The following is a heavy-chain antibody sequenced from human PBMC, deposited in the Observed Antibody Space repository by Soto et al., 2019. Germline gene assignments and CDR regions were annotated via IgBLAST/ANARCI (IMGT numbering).Heavy chain of an antibody. CDR2: IYYSGST. J-gene: IGHJ5*02. V-gene: IGHV4-61*01. D-gene: IGHD3-22*01. Sequence: SETLSLTCTVSGGSVSSGSFYWSWIRHPPGKGLEWIAYIYYSGSTNYNPSLKSRVTISVDTSKNQFSLKLSSLTAADTAVYYCARVNYYDSGGVYWFDPWGPGTLVTVSS. CDR1: GGSVSSGSFY. CDR3: ARVNYYDSGGVYWFDP.